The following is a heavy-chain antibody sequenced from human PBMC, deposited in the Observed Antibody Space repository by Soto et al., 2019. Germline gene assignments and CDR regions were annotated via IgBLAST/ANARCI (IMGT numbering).Heavy chain of an antibody. CDR2: IYPGDSDT. CDR1: GYNFTTFW. CDR3: GRLTGLPHYYSTDV. J-gene: IGHJ6*02. Sequence: GESLKISCKGSGYNFTTFWIGWVRQVPGKGLEWMGVIYPGDSDTKYSPSFQGQVTFSADKSINTAYLQWTSLKASDTAMYFCGRLTGLPHYYSTDVWGQGTTVTVSS. D-gene: IGHD3-9*01. V-gene: IGHV5-51*01.